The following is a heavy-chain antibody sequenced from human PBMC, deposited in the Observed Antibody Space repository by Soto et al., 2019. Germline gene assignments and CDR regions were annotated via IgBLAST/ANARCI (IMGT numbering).Heavy chain of an antibody. J-gene: IGHJ4*02. CDR1: GVSLTSYY. Sequence: PSETLSLTCSVSGVSLTSYYWSWIRQTPGKTLEWIGCIFYNGTTNYNPSLKSRVTISLDVSKNQFSLKLNSVTAEDTALYYCARGKGTHRYWGQGTLVTVSS. CDR3: ARGKGTHRY. V-gene: IGHV4-59*01. CDR2: IFYNGTT.